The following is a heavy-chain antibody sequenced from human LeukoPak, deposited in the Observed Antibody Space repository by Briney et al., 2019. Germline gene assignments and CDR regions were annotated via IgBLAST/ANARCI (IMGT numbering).Heavy chain of an antibody. CDR2: INPSGGST. D-gene: IGHD6-13*01. J-gene: IGHJ5*02. Sequence: ASVKVSCKASGYAFTSYYTHWVRQAPGQGLEWMGIINPSGGSTSYAQKFQGRVTMTRDTSTSTVYMELSSLRSEDTAVYYCARDRYSSSPGHWFDPWGQGTLVTVSP. V-gene: IGHV1-46*01. CDR3: ARDRYSSSPGHWFDP. CDR1: GYAFTSYY.